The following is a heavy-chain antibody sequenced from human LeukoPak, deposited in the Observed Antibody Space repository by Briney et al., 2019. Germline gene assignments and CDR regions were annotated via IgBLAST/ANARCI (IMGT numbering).Heavy chain of an antibody. CDR1: AYTFTGYY. J-gene: IGHJ4*02. Sequence: GASVKVSCKASAYTFTGYYMHWVRQAPGQGLEWMGWINPNSGGTNYAQKFQGRVTMTRDTSISTAYMELRSLRSDDTAVYYCARDDSSSWYYWGQGTLVTVSS. D-gene: IGHD6-13*01. CDR2: INPNSGGT. V-gene: IGHV1-2*02. CDR3: ARDDSSSWYY.